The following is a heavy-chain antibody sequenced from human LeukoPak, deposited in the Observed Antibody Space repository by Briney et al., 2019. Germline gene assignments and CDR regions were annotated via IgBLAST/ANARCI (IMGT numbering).Heavy chain of an antibody. Sequence: PGGSLRLSCAAYGFTFSFYWMYWVRQAPGKGLEWVSRIKTDGSSTAYADSVKGRFTISRDNAKNALYLQMNSLRAEDTAVYYCAKVHGFGELFFDYWGQGTLVTVSS. D-gene: IGHD3-10*01. CDR2: IKTDGSST. V-gene: IGHV3-74*01. J-gene: IGHJ4*02. CDR1: GFTFSFYW. CDR3: AKVHGFGELFFDY.